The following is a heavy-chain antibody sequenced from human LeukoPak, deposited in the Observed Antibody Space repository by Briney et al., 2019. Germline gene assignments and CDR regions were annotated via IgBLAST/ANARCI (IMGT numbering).Heavy chain of an antibody. V-gene: IGHV4-59*08. J-gene: IGHJ4*02. Sequence: SETLSLTCTVSGGFISSYYWSWSRQPQGKGLEWIGYIYYSGSTNYNPSLKSRVTISVDTSKNQFSLKLSSVTAADTAVYYCARHYGSSGYYFSSLDYWGQGTLVTVSS. CDR3: ARHYGSSGYYFSSLDY. CDR2: IYYSGST. D-gene: IGHD3-22*01. CDR1: GGFISSYY.